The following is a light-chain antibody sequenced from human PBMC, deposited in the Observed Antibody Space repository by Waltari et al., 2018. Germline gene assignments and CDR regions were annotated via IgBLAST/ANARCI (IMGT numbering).Light chain of an antibody. CDR2: GKN. CDR1: ILSTYY. CDR3: SSRELSGHVV. V-gene: IGLV3-19*01. J-gene: IGLJ2*01. Sequence: SSDLTQDPDVPVALGQTVRITCQGDILSTYYGNWCRQKPGQAPELVIYGKNNRPSGIPYRFSASSSENTASLIITGAQAEDEADYYCSSRELSGHVVFGGGTRLTVL.